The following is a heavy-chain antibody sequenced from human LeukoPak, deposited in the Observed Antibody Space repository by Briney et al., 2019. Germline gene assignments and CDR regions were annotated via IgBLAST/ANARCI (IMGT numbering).Heavy chain of an antibody. Sequence: PGGSLRLSCAASGFTFSGYWMAWVRQAPGRGLEWVANIKQDESDKYYLDSVKGRFTISRDNAKNSLFLQMNSLKAEDTGLYYCARDVEGALDYWGQGTLVTVYS. D-gene: IGHD1-1*01. J-gene: IGHJ4*02. CDR1: GFTFSGYW. CDR3: ARDVEGALDY. CDR2: IKQDESDK. V-gene: IGHV3-7*04.